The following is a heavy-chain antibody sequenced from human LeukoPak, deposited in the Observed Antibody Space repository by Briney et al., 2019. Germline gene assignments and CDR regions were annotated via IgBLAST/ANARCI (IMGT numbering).Heavy chain of an antibody. CDR1: GFTFDDYA. CDR2: ISGDGGRT. J-gene: IGHJ4*02. V-gene: IGHV3-43*02. CDR3: AKDLGSQQLVPSFDY. D-gene: IGHD6-13*01. Sequence: GGSLRLSCAASGFTFDDYAMHWVRQAPGKGLEWVSLISGDGGRTYYADSVKGRFTNSRDNSKNSLYLQMNSLRTEDTALYYCAKDLGSQQLVPSFDYWGQGTLVTVSS.